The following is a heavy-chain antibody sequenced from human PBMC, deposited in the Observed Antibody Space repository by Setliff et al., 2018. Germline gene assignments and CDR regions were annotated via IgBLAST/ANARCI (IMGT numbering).Heavy chain of an antibody. CDR3: ARSPPNRGVGQGHYMDV. CDR1: GYTFSNYG. V-gene: IGHV1-18*01. J-gene: IGHJ6*03. CDR2: MSS. Sequence: ASVKVSCKASGYTFSNYGINWVRQAPGQGLEWMGWMSSYAQKLQDRVTMTIDTSTRTAYVEVRSLRSDDTAVYYCARSPPNRGVGQGHYMDVWGKGTTVTVSS. D-gene: IGHD1-26*01.